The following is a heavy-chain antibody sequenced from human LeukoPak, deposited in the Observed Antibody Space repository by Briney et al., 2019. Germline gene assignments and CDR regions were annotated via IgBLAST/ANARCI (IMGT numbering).Heavy chain of an antibody. CDR3: AREGSSSSGSDP. CDR1: GYTFTSYD. J-gene: IGHJ5*02. V-gene: IGHV1-8*01. D-gene: IGHD6-13*01. CDR2: MNPNSGNT. Sequence: ASVKVSCKASGYTFTSYDIYWVRQATGQGLEWMGWMNPNSGNTGYAQKFQGRVTMTRNTSISTAYMELSSLRSEDTAVYYCAREGSSSSGSDPWGQGTLVTVSS.